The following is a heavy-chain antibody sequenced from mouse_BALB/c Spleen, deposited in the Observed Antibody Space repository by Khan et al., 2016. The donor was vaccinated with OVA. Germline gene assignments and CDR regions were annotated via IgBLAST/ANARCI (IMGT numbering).Heavy chain of an antibody. CDR3: SRIKKIIATYIDY. J-gene: IGHJ2*01. D-gene: IGHD1-1*01. CDR1: GYTFPSYW. V-gene: IGHV1S81*02. Sequence: QSGAELVKAGASVKMSCKASGYTFPSYWMPWVKQRLGQDLEWFVETNPTNGRTSYNEKFTSKAKLAVNKSSSSACVLLNVTTFDNSAVYYGSRIKKIIATYIDYGGQDTTVTVST. CDR2: TNPTNGRT.